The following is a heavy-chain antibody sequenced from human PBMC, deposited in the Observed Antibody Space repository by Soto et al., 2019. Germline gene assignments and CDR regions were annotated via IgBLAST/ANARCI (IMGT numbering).Heavy chain of an antibody. CDR2: INPSGGST. J-gene: IGHJ5*02. Sequence: QVQLVQSGAEVKKPGASVKVSCKASGYTFTSYYMHWVRQAPGQGLEWMGIINPSGGSTSYAQKFQGRVTMTRDTSTSTVYMELSSLRSEDTAVYYCARVEGGDDFWSGYYSWFDPWGQGTLVTVSS. CDR1: GYTFTSYY. D-gene: IGHD3-3*01. V-gene: IGHV1-46*01. CDR3: ARVEGGDDFWSGYYSWFDP.